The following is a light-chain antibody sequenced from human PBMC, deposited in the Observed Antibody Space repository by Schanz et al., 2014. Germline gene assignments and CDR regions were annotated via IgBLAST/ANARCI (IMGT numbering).Light chain of an antibody. V-gene: IGLV2-8*01. Sequence: QSALTQPPSASGSPGQSVTISCTGTSSDVGGYNFVSWYQQHPGKVPKLLIFEVSQRPSGAPDRFSGSKSGITASLTVSGLQAEDEADYYCSSYTSSSTWVFGGGTKLTVL. CDR2: EVS. CDR1: SSDVGGYNF. J-gene: IGLJ3*02. CDR3: SSYTSSSTWV.